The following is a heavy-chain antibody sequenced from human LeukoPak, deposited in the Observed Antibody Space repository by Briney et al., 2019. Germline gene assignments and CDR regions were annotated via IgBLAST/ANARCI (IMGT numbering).Heavy chain of an antibody. D-gene: IGHD1-26*01. CDR2: ISSSSSYI. J-gene: IGHJ4*02. V-gene: IGHV3-21*01. CDR3: ARDRLVGATTVVY. Sequence: GGSLRLSCAASGFTFSSYSMNWVRQAPGKGLEWVSSISSSSSYIYYADSVKGRFTISRDNAKNPLYLQMNSLRAEDTAVYYCARDRLVGATTVVYWGQGTLVTVSS. CDR1: GFTFSSYS.